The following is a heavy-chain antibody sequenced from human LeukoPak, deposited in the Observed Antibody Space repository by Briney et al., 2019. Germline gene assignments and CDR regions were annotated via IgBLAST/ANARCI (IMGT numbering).Heavy chain of an antibody. J-gene: IGHJ3*02. Sequence: SETLSLTCTVSGGSISSYYWSWLRQPAGKGLEWIGRIYTSGSTNYNPSLTSRVTMSVDTSKNQFSLKLSPVTAADTAVYYCARSPGAQRDAFDIWGQGTMVTVSS. CDR3: ARSPGAQRDAFDI. CDR2: IYTSGST. D-gene: IGHD6-25*01. V-gene: IGHV4-4*07. CDR1: GGSISSYY.